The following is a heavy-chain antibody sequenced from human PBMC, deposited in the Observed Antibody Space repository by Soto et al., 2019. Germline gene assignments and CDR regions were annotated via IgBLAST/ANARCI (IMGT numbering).Heavy chain of an antibody. CDR3: AKADGEQWLVPHLDN. Sequence: SGGSLRLSCVASGFNFKKFATAWVRQAPGEGMEWVSGISCCGGSTSNADSVKGRFSIARDDSKKTLSLQMNSLRVEDTAQYYCAKADGEQWLVPHLDNWGQGTLVTVSS. J-gene: IGHJ4*02. CDR2: ISCCGGST. CDR1: GFNFKKFA. D-gene: IGHD6-19*01. V-gene: IGHV3-23*01.